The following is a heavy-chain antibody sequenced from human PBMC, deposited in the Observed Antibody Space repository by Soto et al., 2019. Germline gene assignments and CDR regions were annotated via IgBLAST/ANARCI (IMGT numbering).Heavy chain of an antibody. CDR3: ARGGGRFLEWLLYPGYYYYMDV. CDR2: IYYSGST. V-gene: IGHV4-39*01. Sequence: SETLSLTCTVSGGSIISSSYYWGWIRQPPGKGLEWIGSIYYSGSTYYNPSLKSRVTISVDTSKNQFSLKLSSVTAADTAVYYCARGGGRFLEWLLYPGYYYYMDVWGKGTTVTVSS. J-gene: IGHJ6*03. CDR1: GGSIISSSYY. D-gene: IGHD3-3*01.